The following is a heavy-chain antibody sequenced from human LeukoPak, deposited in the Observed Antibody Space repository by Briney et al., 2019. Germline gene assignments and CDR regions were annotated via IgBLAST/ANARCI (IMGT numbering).Heavy chain of an antibody. CDR1: GGSITSYY. CDR3: ARRDCGSTSCPFDY. CDR2: IYYTGST. J-gene: IGHJ4*02. D-gene: IGHD2-2*01. Sequence: SETLSLTCSVSGGSITSYYWSWIRQPPGKGLEWIGYIYYTGSTKYNPSLKSRVTISVDTSMNRFSLKLNSVTAADTAVYYCARRDCGSTSCPFDYWGQGTLVTVSS. V-gene: IGHV4-59*01.